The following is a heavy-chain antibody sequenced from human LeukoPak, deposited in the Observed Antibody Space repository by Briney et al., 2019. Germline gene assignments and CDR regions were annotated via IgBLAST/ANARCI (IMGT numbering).Heavy chain of an antibody. D-gene: IGHD3-22*01. CDR2: ISSSSSYI. V-gene: IGHV3-21*01. Sequence: GGALRLSCAASGFTFSSYSMNWVRQAPGKGLGGVSAISSSSSYIYHADSVKGGFTISRDNGKNSLYLQMNSLRAEDTAVYYCARDGEVGYFDSSNFYDYWGQGTLVTVSS. J-gene: IGHJ4*02. CDR3: ARDGEVGYFDSSNFYDY. CDR1: GFTFSSYS.